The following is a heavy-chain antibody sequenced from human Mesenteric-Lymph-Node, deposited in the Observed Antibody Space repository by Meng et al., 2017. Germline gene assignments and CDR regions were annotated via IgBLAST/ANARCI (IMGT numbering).Heavy chain of an antibody. CDR2: INPNSGGT. CDR1: GYTFTSYY. CDR3: ARDRSLRVTMVRGVINHAFDI. V-gene: IGHV1-2*02. Sequence: ASVKVSCKASGYTFTSYYMHWVRQAPGQGLEWMGWINPNSGGTNYAQKFQGRVTMTRDTSISTAYMELSRLRSDDTAVYYCARDRSLRVTMVRGVINHAFDIWGQGTMVTGSS. J-gene: IGHJ3*02. D-gene: IGHD3-10*01.